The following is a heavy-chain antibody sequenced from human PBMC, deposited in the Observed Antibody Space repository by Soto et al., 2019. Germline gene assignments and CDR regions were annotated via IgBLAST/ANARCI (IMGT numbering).Heavy chain of an antibody. J-gene: IGHJ5*01. Sequence: PGGSLRLSCRTSTVYFAIYGIYWVRQSPGRGLEWLAYVSFDGTEKHYADSVKGRLTMSKDQSEFETTFFFLMDTLKRDDTAVYHCATGVTGYGRGWADKPLDSWGRGTLVTVSS. V-gene: IGHV3-30*02. D-gene: IGHD6-19*01. CDR2: VSFDGTEK. CDR3: ATGVTGYGRGWADKPLDS. CDR1: TVYFAIYG.